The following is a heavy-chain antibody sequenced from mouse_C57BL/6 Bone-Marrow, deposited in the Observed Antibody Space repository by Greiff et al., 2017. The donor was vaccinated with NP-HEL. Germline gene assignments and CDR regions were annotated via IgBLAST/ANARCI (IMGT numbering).Heavy chain of an antibody. J-gene: IGHJ2*01. CDR3: ASGSG. CDR1: GYTFTSYW. D-gene: IGHD1-1*01. CDR2: IDPSDSYT. V-gene: IGHV1-59*01. Sequence: VQLQQPGAELVRPGTSVKLSCKASGYTFTSYWMHWVKQRPGQGLEWIGVIDPSDSYTNYSQKFKGKATLTVDTSSSTAYMQLSSLTSEDSAVYYCASGSGWGQGTTLTVSS.